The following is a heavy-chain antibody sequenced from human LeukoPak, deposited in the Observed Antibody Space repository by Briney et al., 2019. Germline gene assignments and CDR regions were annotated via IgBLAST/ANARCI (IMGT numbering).Heavy chain of an antibody. CDR1: GGFISSYY. Sequence: PSETLSLTCTVSGGFISSYYWNWVRQPPGKGLEWIAYIYYSGSTSYNPSLKSRVTISVDTSKNQFSLKLSSVTAADTAVYYCARSQSTGWYNGGLDVWGQGTTVTVSS. CDR3: ARSQSTGWYNGGLDV. V-gene: IGHV4-59*08. CDR2: IYYSGST. D-gene: IGHD6-19*01. J-gene: IGHJ6*02.